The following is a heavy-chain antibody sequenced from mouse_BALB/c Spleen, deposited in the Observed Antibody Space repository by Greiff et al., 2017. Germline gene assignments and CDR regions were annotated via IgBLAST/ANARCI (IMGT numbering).Heavy chain of an antibody. V-gene: IGHV1S81*02. J-gene: IGHJ4*01. CDR2: INPSNGGT. CDR3: TRPAYYRYERSAMDY. CDR1: GYTFTSYY. D-gene: IGHD2-14*01. Sequence: QVQLKQSGAELVKPGASVKLSCKASGYTFTSYYMYWVKQRPGQGLEWIGEINPSNGGTNFNEKFKSKATLTVDKSSSTAYMQLSSLTSEDSAVYYCTRPAYYRYERSAMDYWGQGTSVTVSS.